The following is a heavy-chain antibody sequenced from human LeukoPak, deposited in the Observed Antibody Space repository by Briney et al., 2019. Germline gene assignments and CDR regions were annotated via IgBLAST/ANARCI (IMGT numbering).Heavy chain of an antibody. CDR3: ARRFDL. CDR1: GFTFSNAS. Sequence: GSLRLSFAGSGFTFSNASMSWVRQAPGKGLEWVSSISVSDSTVYYADSVRGRFTISRDSAKNSMYLQMSSLRAEDTALYYCARRFDLWGRGTLVTVSS. J-gene: IGHJ2*01. V-gene: IGHV3-11*04. CDR2: ISVSDSTV.